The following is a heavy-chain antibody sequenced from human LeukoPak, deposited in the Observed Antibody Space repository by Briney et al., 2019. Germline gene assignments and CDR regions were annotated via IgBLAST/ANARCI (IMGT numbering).Heavy chain of an antibody. V-gene: IGHV3-73*01. J-gene: IGHJ4*02. CDR3: TRHTEFDY. D-gene: IGHD2-8*02. CDR2: IRSKANSYAT. CDR1: GFTFSGSA. Sequence: GGSLRLSCAASGFTFSGSAIHWVRQASGKGLEWVGRIRSKANSYATGYAASVKGRFTISRDDSKNTAYLQMDSLKTEDTAIYYCTRHTEFDYWGQGTLVTVSS.